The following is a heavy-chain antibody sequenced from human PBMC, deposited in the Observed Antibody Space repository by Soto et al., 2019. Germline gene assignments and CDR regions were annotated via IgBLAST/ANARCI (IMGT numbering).Heavy chain of an antibody. CDR2: ISSNGGRT. Sequence: EVQLLESGGGLVQPGESLRLSCAASGFTFGNYFMNWVRQAPGKGLEWVSDISSNGGRTHYAASVRGRFTISRDNSRNTLYLQMSSLRAEDTALYYCAKDLPWYGMDVWGQGTTVTVSS. J-gene: IGHJ6*02. V-gene: IGHV3-23*01. CDR3: AKDLPWYGMDV. CDR1: GFTFGNYF.